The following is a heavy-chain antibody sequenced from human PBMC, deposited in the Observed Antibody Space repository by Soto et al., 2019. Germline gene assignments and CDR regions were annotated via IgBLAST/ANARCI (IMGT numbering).Heavy chain of an antibody. CDR2: INPSGGST. J-gene: IGHJ6*02. Sequence: GASVKVSCKASGYTFTSYYMHWVRQAPGQGLEWMGIINPSGGSTNYAQKFQGRVTITADESTSTAYMELSSLRSEDTAVYYCAVHIVVVTAIRHSYYYYGMDVWGQGTTVTVSS. V-gene: IGHV1-46*01. CDR1: GYTFTSYY. CDR3: AVHIVVVTAIRHSYYYYGMDV. D-gene: IGHD2-21*02.